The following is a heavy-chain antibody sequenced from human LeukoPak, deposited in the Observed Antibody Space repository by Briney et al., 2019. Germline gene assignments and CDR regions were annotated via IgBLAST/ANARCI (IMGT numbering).Heavy chain of an antibody. CDR1: GFTVSSYG. CDR3: ASRSGYYYYYYMDV. V-gene: IGHV3-21*01. D-gene: IGHD2-15*01. Sequence: GGSLRLSCAASGFTVSSYGMHWVRQAPGKGLEWVSSISRTSSYIYYADSVKGRFTISRDNAKNSLYLQMNSLRAEDTAVYYCASRSGYYYYYYMDVWGKGTTVIVSS. J-gene: IGHJ6*03. CDR2: ISRTSSYI.